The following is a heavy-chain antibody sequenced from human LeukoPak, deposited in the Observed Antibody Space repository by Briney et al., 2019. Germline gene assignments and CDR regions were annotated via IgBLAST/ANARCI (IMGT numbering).Heavy chain of an antibody. CDR3: ARHWRASTWFDY. Sequence: SETLSLTCVVSGYSISSGYYWGWIRQPPGKGLEWIGGIYHSGSTYYNPSLKSRVTISVDTSKNQFSLKVSSVTAADTAVYYCARHWRASTWFDYWGQGTLVSVSS. CDR2: IYHSGST. J-gene: IGHJ4*02. D-gene: IGHD1-26*01. V-gene: IGHV4-38-2*01. CDR1: GYSISSGYY.